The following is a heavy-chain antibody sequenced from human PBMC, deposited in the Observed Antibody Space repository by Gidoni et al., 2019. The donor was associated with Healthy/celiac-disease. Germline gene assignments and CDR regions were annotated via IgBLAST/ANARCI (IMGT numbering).Heavy chain of an antibody. Sequence: QVTLKESGPVLVKPTETLTLTCTVSGFSLSNARMGVSWIRQPPGKALEWLAHIFSNAEKSYSTSLKSRLTISKDTSKSQVVLTMTNMDPVDTATYYCARIIYDILTGPIYYYYYYMDVWGKGTTVTVSS. D-gene: IGHD3-9*01. J-gene: IGHJ6*03. V-gene: IGHV2-26*01. CDR2: IFSNAEK. CDR3: ARIIYDILTGPIYYYYYYMDV. CDR1: GFSLSNARMG.